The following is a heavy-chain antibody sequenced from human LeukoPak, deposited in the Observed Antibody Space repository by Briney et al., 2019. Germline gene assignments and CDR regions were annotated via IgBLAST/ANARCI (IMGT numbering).Heavy chain of an antibody. Sequence: GGSLRLSCAASGFTFSSYAMHWVRQAPGKGLEWVAVISYDGSNKYYADSVKGRFTISRDNSKNTLYLQMNSLRAEDTAVYYCARASHIVVVPAAPRGAFDIWGQGTMVTVSS. D-gene: IGHD2-2*01. CDR1: GFTFSSYA. V-gene: IGHV3-30*04. CDR2: ISYDGSNK. J-gene: IGHJ3*02. CDR3: ARASHIVVVPAAPRGAFDI.